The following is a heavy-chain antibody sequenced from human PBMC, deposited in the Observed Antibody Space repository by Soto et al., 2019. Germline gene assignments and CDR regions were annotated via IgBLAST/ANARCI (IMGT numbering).Heavy chain of an antibody. D-gene: IGHD1-7*01. CDR2: INHSGST. CDR3: ATLRPITGTNFYYYYYGMDV. J-gene: IGHJ6*02. Sequence: PSETLSLTCAVYGGSFSGYYWSWIRQPPGKGLEWIGEINHSGSTSYNPSLKSRVTISVDTSKNQFSLKLSSVTAADTAVYYCATLRPITGTNFYYYYYGMDVWGQGTTVTVSS. V-gene: IGHV4-34*01. CDR1: GGSFSGYY.